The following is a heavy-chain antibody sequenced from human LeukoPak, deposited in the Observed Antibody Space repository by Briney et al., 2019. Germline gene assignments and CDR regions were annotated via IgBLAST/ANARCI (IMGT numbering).Heavy chain of an antibody. CDR2: ISYDGSDK. J-gene: IGHJ4*02. V-gene: IGHV3-30*03. CDR3: ARVAAMTGTVIDY. D-gene: IGHD6-19*01. Sequence: GGSLRLSCAASRFTFSSYVMHWVRQAPGKGLEWVAVISYDGSDKYYADSVKGRFTISRDNSKNTLYLQMNSLRAEDTAVYYCARVAAMTGTVIDYWGQGTLVTVSS. CDR1: RFTFSSYV.